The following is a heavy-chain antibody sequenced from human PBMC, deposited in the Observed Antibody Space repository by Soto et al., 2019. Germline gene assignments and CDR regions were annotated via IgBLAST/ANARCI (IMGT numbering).Heavy chain of an antibody. Sequence: PSETLSLTCAVYGGSFSGYYWIWIRQSPGKGLEWIGEINASGSTNYNPSLRSRVTLSIDTSRNQFSLKLRSVTAADTALYYCAGKKWLLPYYYYYMDVWGKGTTVTVSS. J-gene: IGHJ6*03. CDR3: AGKKWLLPYYYYYMDV. D-gene: IGHD3-22*01. CDR2: INASGST. CDR1: GGSFSGYY. V-gene: IGHV4-34*01.